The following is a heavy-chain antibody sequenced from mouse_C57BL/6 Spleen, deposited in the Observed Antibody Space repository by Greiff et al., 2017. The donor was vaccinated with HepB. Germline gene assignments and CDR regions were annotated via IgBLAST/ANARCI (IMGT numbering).Heavy chain of an antibody. CDR2: IRLKSDNYAT. J-gene: IGHJ3*01. CDR1: GFTFSNYW. V-gene: IGHV6-3*01. CDR3: TVDAY. Sequence: EVQVVESGGGLVQPGGSMKLSCVASGFTFSNYWMNWVRQSPEKGLEWVAQIRLKSDNYATHYAESVKGRFTISRDDSKSSVYLQMNNLRAEDTGIYYCTVDAYWGQGTLVTVSA.